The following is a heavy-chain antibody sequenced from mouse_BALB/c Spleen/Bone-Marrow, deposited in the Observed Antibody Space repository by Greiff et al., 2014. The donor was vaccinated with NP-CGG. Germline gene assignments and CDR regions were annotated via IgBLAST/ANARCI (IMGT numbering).Heavy chain of an antibody. CDR2: ISGYYGDA. Sequence: QVQLQQSGAKLVRPGVSVKVSCKGSGYTFTDHAIHWVKRSHAKSLEWIGVISGYYGDAIYNQKFKGKATMTVDKSSSTAYMELARLTSEDSAIYYCARSGKVRNARDYWGQGTSVTVSS. J-gene: IGHJ4*01. D-gene: IGHD2-14*01. V-gene: IGHV1S137*01. CDR3: ARSGKVRNARDY. CDR1: GYTFTDHA.